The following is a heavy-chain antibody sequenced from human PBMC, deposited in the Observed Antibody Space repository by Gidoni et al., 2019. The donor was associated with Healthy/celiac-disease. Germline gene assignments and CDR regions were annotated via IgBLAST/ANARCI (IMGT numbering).Heavy chain of an antibody. CDR1: GGSFSGYY. Sequence: QVQLQQWGAGLLKPSETLSLTCAVYGGSFSGYYWSWIRQLPEKGLELSGEIKHSGSTNYNQSLKRRVTISVDTYKNQFSLKLSSVNAQATAVYYCARFMNYYDRSGYSKTSNWFDPWGQGTLVTVSS. CDR3: ARFMNYYDRSGYSKTSNWFDP. CDR2: IKHSGST. V-gene: IGHV4-34*01. D-gene: IGHD3-22*01. J-gene: IGHJ5*02.